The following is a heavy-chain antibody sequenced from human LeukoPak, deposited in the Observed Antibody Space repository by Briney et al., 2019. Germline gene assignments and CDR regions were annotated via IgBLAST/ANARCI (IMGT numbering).Heavy chain of an antibody. J-gene: IGHJ4*02. Sequence: ASVMVSCKASGYTFTSYYMHWVRQAPGQGLEWMGIINPSGGSTSYAQKFQGRVTMTRDTSTSTVYMELSSLRSEDTAVYYCARVTKRTTYCSGGSCPFDYWGQGTLVTVSS. CDR3: ARVTKRTTYCSGGSCPFDY. CDR1: GYTFTSYY. V-gene: IGHV1-46*01. D-gene: IGHD2-15*01. CDR2: INPSGGST.